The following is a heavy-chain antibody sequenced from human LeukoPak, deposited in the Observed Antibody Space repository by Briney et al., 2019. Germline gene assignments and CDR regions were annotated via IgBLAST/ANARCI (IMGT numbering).Heavy chain of an antibody. J-gene: IGHJ6*03. V-gene: IGHV1-69*02. CDR2: IIPILGIA. D-gene: IGHD2-2*01. Sequence: ASVKVSCKASGGTFSSYTISWVRQAPGHGLEWMGRIIPILGIANYAQKFQGRVTITADKSTSTAYMELSSLRSEDTAVYYCARGPPCSSTSCVYYYYYYMDVCGKGTTVTVSS. CDR3: ARGPPCSSTSCVYYYYYYMDV. CDR1: GGTFSSYT.